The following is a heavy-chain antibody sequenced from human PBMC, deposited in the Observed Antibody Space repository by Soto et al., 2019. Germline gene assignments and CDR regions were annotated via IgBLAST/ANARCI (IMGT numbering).Heavy chain of an antibody. CDR2: IKSKVDGGTA. Sequence: PGGSLRLSCAASGFTFSSYSMNWVRQSPGKGLEWVGRIKSKVDGGTADYAAPVKGRFTVSRDDSKTTMYLQMNSLKTEDTAVYYCSTGPNIALVDYWGRGTLVTVSS. D-gene: IGHD5-12*01. CDR3: STGPNIALVDY. V-gene: IGHV3-15*07. J-gene: IGHJ4*02. CDR1: GFTFSSYS.